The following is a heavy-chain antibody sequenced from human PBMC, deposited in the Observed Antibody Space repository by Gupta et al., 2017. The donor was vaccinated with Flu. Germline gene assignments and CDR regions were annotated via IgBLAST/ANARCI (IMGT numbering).Heavy chain of an antibody. CDR3: ARGQGIDGQEEGFRHFDC. J-gene: IGHJ4*02. V-gene: IGHV3-30*03. CDR1: EFSFNNYG. D-gene: IGHD5-24*01. Sequence: QVQLVESGGGVVQPGGSLRLSCAASEFSFNNYGVHWVRQAPGKGLEWVALISHDGSYKYCVDSVKGRFTISRDNAMNTVYLQMNSLRAEDTALYYCARGQGIDGQEEGFRHFDCWGQGTLGTVSS. CDR2: ISHDGSYK.